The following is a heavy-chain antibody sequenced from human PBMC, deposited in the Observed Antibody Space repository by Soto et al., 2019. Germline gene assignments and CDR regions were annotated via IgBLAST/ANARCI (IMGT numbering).Heavy chain of an antibody. Sequence: SETLSLTCTISGGSVSVYYWSWIRQSTGQGLEWIGYIYASGSPYYNPSLKSRVTISADTSKNQISLKLTSPTAADTAVYYCARGVGSSPPQYWGRGTLVTVSS. V-gene: IGHV4-59*02. CDR2: IYASGSP. J-gene: IGHJ4*02. D-gene: IGHD1-26*01. CDR1: GGSVSVYY. CDR3: ARGVGSSPPQY.